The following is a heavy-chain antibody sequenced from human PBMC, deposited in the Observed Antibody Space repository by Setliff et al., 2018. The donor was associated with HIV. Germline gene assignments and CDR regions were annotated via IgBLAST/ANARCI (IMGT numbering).Heavy chain of an antibody. Sequence: GGSLRLSCAASGFTFSSYSMNWVRQAPGKGLEWVSYISSSSSTIYYADSVKGRFTISRDNAKNSLYLQMNSLRAEDTAVYYCARCLYSSGWYPGYYYYMDVWGKGTTVTVSS. CDR2: ISSSSSTI. CDR1: GFTFSSYS. D-gene: IGHD6-19*01. V-gene: IGHV3-48*01. CDR3: ARCLYSSGWYPGYYYYMDV. J-gene: IGHJ6*03.